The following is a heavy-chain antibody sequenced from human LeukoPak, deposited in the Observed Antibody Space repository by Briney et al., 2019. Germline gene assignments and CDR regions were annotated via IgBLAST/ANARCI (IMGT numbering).Heavy chain of an antibody. V-gene: IGHV4-59*08. CDR1: GGSISSYY. J-gene: IGHJ4*02. D-gene: IGHD5-12*01. CDR3: ARLDIAGRGYFDY. Sequence: SETLSLTCTVSGGSISSYYWSWIRQPPGKGLEWIGYIYYSGSTNYNPSLKSRVTISVDTSKNQFSLKLSSVTAADTAVYYCARLDIAGRGYFDYWGQGTLVTVSS. CDR2: IYYSGST.